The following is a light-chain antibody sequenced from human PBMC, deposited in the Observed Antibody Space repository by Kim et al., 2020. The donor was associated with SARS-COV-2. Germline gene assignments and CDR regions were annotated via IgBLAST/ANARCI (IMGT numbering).Light chain of an antibody. CDR3: QVWDSSSVV. CDR1: NFGSKS. V-gene: IGLV3-21*04. CDR2: YDS. J-gene: IGLJ1*01. Sequence: APGRPAVITCGGNNFGSKSVHWYQQKPGQAPVLVIYYDSDRPSGIPERFSGSNSGNTATLTISRVEAGDEADYYCQVWDSSSVVFGTGTKVTVL.